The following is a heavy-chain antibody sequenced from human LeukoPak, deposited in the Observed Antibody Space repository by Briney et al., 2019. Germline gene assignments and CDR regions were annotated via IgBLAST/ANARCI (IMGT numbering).Heavy chain of an antibody. D-gene: IGHD1-26*01. CDR2: INHSGST. J-gene: IGHJ6*04. CDR3: ARLLTVEAQAAADV. CDR1: GGSFSGYY. Sequence: SETLSLTCAVYGGSFSGYYWSWIRQPPGKGLEWIGEINHSGSTNYNPSLKSRVTISVDTSKNQFSLKLSSVTAADTAVYYCARLLTVEAQAAADVWGKGTTVTVSS. V-gene: IGHV4-34*01.